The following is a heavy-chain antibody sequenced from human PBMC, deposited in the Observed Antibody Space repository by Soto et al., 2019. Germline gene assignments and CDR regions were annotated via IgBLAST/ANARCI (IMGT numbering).Heavy chain of an antibody. CDR2: IWYDGSNK. J-gene: IGHJ6*02. CDR3: ARDPSIGASGGPLKWELNPLYEMDI. Sequence: QVQLVESGGGVVQPGRSLRLSCAASGFTFSSYGMHWVRQAPGKGLEWVAVIWYDGSNKYYADAVKGRFTISRDTSKKKLYLQMHSLRAEDTAVYYCARDPSIGASGGPLKWELNPLYEMDIWGQVTTVTVSS. V-gene: IGHV3-33*01. D-gene: IGHD6-13*01. CDR1: GFTFSSYG.